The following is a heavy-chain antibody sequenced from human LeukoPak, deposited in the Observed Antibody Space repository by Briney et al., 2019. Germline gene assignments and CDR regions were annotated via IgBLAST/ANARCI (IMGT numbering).Heavy chain of an antibody. CDR1: GFTFSSYS. CDR3: ARDQGVTASNFDC. CDR2: ISSSSSYI. V-gene: IGHV3-21*01. J-gene: IGHJ4*02. Sequence: GSLRLSCAASGFTFSSYSMNWVRQAPGKGLEWVSSISSSSSYIYYADSVKGRFTISRDNAKNSLYLQMNSLRAEDTAVYYCARDQGVTASNFDCWGQGTLVTVSS. D-gene: IGHD2-21*02.